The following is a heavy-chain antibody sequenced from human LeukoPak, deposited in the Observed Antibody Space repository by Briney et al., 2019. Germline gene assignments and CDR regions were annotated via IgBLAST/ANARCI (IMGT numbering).Heavy chain of an antibody. CDR2: ISANNGNT. Sequence: ASVKVSCKASGYTFTNYGFSWVRQAPGQGLEWMGWISANNGNTNYAQKLQGRVTMTTDTSTSTAYMELRSLRSDDTAVYYCAREGLVLMVYVLFDYWGQGTLVTVSS. D-gene: IGHD2-8*01. V-gene: IGHV1-18*01. CDR3: AREGLVLMVYVLFDY. J-gene: IGHJ4*02. CDR1: GYTFTNYG.